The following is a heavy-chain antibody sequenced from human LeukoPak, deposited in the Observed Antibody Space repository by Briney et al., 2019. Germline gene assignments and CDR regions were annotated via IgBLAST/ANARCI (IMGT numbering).Heavy chain of an antibody. V-gene: IGHV3-23*01. CDR2: ISDSGDST. J-gene: IGHJ4*02. D-gene: IGHD3-22*01. CDR3: AKDVAAMIVVGEVDY. Sequence: GGSLRLSCAASGFSFSSYGMSWVRQAPGKGLEWVSGISDSGDSTHYADSVKGRFTISRDNSKNTLYLQMNSLRAEDTAVYYCAKDVAAMIVVGEVDYWGQGTLVTVSS. CDR1: GFSFSSYG.